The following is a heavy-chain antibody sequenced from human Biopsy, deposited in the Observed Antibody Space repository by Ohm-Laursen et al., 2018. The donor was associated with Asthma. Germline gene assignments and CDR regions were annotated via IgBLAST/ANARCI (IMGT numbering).Heavy chain of an antibody. V-gene: IGHV4-34*01. CDR3: VRGEEVAGTYFKD. J-gene: IGHJ1*01. CDR1: GGSFTHYF. CDR2: INYRGDT. D-gene: IGHD6-19*01. Sequence: SDTLSLTCAISGGSFTHYFWMWIRQPPGKGLEWIGEINYRGDTNYNPSLESRVSISVDTSTYHFSLRLNSVTAADTAVYCCVRGEEVAGTYFKDWDQGTLVTVSS.